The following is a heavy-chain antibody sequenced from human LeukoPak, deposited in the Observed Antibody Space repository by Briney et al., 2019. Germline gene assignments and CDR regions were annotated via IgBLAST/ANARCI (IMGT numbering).Heavy chain of an antibody. CDR3: ARWIAAAGNPHFDY. V-gene: IGHV4-39*01. CDR1: GGSISSSSYY. D-gene: IGHD6-13*01. J-gene: IGHJ4*02. CDR2: IYYSGST. Sequence: PSETLSLTCTVSGGSISSSSYYWGWIRQPPGKGLEWIGSIYYSGSTYYNPSLKSRVTISVDTSKNQFSLKLSSVTAADTAVYYCARWIAAAGNPHFDYWGQGTLVTVSS.